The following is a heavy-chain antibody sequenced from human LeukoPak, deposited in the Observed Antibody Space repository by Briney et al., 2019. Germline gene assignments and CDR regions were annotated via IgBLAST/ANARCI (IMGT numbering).Heavy chain of an antibody. CDR1: GFTFSSYA. V-gene: IGHV3-23*01. D-gene: IGHD2-2*02. J-gene: IGHJ4*02. CDR3: AKWYCSSTSCYTPPLDY. Sequence: GGSLRLSCAASGFTFSSYAMSWVRQAPGKGLEWVSAISGSGGSTYYADSVKGRFAISRDNSKNTLYLQMNSLRAEDTAVYYCAKWYCSSTSCYTPPLDYWGQGTLVTVSS. CDR2: ISGSGGST.